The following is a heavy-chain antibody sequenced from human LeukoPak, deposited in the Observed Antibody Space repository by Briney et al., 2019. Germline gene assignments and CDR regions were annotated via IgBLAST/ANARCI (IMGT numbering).Heavy chain of an antibody. Sequence: GGSLRLSCAASGFTFSSYAMNWVRQAPGKGLEWVSTVSGSAGSTYYADSVKGRFTISRDNAKSSLYLQMNSLRAEDTAVYYCARDYCSTTSCRFDYWGQGTLVTVSS. CDR3: ARDYCSTTSCRFDY. D-gene: IGHD2-2*01. CDR1: GFTFSSYA. J-gene: IGHJ4*02. V-gene: IGHV3-23*01. CDR2: VSGSAGST.